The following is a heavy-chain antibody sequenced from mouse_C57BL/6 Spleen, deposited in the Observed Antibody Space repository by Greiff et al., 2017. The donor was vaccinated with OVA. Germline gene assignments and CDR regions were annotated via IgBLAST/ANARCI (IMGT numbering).Heavy chain of an antibody. J-gene: IGHJ3*01. V-gene: IGHV1-20*01. CDR2: INPYNGDT. Sequence: VQLKQSGPELVKPGDSVKISCKASGYSFTGYFMNWVMQSHGKSLEWIGRINPYNGDTFYNQKFKGKATLTVDKSSSTAHMELRSLTSEDSAVYYCARDDYDDDAWFAYWGQGTLVTVSA. CDR1: GYSFTGYF. CDR3: ARDDYDDDAWFAY. D-gene: IGHD2-4*01.